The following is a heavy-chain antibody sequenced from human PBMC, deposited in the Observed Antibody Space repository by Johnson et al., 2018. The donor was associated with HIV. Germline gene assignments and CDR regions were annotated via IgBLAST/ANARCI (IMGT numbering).Heavy chain of an antibody. D-gene: IGHD5-24*01. V-gene: IGHV3-23*04. Sequence: VQLVESGGGLVQPGGSLRLSCAASGFTFSSYAMSWVRQAPGKGLEWVSAISGSGGSTYYADSVKGRFTISSDNSKNTPYLQMNSLRAEDTAVYYCAKDYRDGYNRGWAFDIWGQGTMVTVSS. CDR1: GFTFSSYA. CDR2: ISGSGGST. J-gene: IGHJ3*02. CDR3: AKDYRDGYNRGWAFDI.